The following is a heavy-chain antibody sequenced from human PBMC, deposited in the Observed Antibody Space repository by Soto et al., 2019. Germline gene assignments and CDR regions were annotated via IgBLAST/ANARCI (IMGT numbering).Heavy chain of an antibody. Sequence: SETKSLPSSVASDSIKIYDGSWFRQKQGKGLGWIEYMHYNGYTSYNPTLRSRVTISLDTSKTQFSLKLPAVTVADTALDYCAREGFGATHGLVDVWGQGTTVIGSS. CDR2: MHYNGYT. CDR3: AREGFGATHGLVDV. V-gene: IGHV4-59*12. J-gene: IGHJ6*02. CDR1: SDSIKIYD. D-gene: IGHD3-10*01.